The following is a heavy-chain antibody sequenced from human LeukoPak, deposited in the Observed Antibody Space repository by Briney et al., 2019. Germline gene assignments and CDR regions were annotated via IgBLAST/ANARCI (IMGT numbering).Heavy chain of an antibody. CDR1: GFTSSSYV. D-gene: IGHD3-22*01. CDR3: ARVHYDSSAYSDS. Sequence: GGSLRLSCAASGFTSSSYVMYWVRQAPGKGLEYVSAISSNGGTTYYANSVKGRFTISRDNSKNTLYLQMGSLRAEDMAVYYCARVHYDSSAYSDSWGQGTLVTVSS. CDR2: ISSNGGTT. V-gene: IGHV3-64*01. J-gene: IGHJ4*02.